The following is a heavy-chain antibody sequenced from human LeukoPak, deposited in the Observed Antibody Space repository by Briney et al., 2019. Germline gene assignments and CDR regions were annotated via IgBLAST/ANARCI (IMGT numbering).Heavy chain of an antibody. CDR3: ARDRESTTVVTGGIDY. V-gene: IGHV3-7*01. CDR1: GFTFSSYW. J-gene: IGHJ4*02. D-gene: IGHD4-23*01. CDR2: IKQDRSEK. Sequence: GGSLRLSCAASGFTFSSYWMSWVRQAPGKGLEWVANIKQDRSEKYYVDSVKGRFTISRDNAKNSLYLQMNSLRAEDTAVYYCARDRESTTVVTGGIDYWGQGTLVTVSS.